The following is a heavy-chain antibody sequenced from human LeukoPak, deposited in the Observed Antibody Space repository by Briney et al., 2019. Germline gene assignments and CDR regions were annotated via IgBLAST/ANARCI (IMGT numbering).Heavy chain of an antibody. J-gene: IGHJ1*01. CDR1: GFTFSSYA. D-gene: IGHD6-13*01. CDR2: ISGSGGST. Sequence: GGSLRLSCAASGFTFSSYAMSWVRQAPGKGLEWVSAISGSGGSTYYADSVKGRFTIPRDNSKNTLYLQMNSLRAEDTAVYYCAKDLRSRIAAAGTPYAEYFQHWGQGTLVTVSS. CDR3: AKDLRSRIAAAGTPYAEYFQH. V-gene: IGHV3-23*01.